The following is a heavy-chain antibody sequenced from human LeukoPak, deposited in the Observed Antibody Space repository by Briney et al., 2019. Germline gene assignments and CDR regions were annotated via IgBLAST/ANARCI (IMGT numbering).Heavy chain of an antibody. CDR3: AREPWVRYFDWLSEKKRYFDY. D-gene: IGHD3-9*01. J-gene: IGHJ4*02. Sequence: ASVKVSCKASGYTFTGYYMHWVRQAPGQGLEWMEWINPNSGGTNYAQKFQGRVTMTRDTSISTAYMELSRLRSDDTAVYYCAREPWVRYFDWLSEKKRYFDYWGQGTLVTVSS. CDR1: GYTFTGYY. CDR2: INPNSGGT. V-gene: IGHV1-2*02.